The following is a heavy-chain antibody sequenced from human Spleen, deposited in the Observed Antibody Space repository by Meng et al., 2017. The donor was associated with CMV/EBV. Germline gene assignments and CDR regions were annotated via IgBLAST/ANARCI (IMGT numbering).Heavy chain of an antibody. CDR3: ATLAARGFDY. D-gene: IGHD6-13*01. CDR1: GFTFDDYT. V-gene: IGHV3-43*01. J-gene: IGHJ4*02. CDR2: ISWDGGST. Sequence: VPVVESGGVVVQPGGSLRLSCAASGFTFDDYTMHWVRQAPGKGLEWVSLISWDGGSTYYADSVKGRFTISRDNSKNSLYLQMNSLRTEDTALYYCATLAARGFDYWGQGTLVTVSS.